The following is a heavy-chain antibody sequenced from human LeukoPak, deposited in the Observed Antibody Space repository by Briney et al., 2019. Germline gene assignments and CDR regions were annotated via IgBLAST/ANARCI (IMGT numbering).Heavy chain of an antibody. Sequence: PSETLSLTCAVYGGSFSGYYWSWIRQPPGKGLEWIGYIYYSGSTNYNPSLKSRVTISVDTSKNQFSLKLSSVTAADTAVYYCARQGGDTARDAFDIWGQGTMVTVSS. CDR3: ARQGGDTARDAFDI. CDR1: GGSFSGYY. V-gene: IGHV4-59*01. J-gene: IGHJ3*02. D-gene: IGHD5-18*01. CDR2: IYYSGST.